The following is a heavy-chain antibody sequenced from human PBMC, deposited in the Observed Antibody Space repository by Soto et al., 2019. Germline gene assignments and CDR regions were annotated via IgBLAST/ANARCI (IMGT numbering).Heavy chain of an antibody. CDR3: ASPSSGYYYVDY. Sequence: SETLSLTCTVSGGSISSSSYYWGWIRQPPGKGLEWIGSIYYSGSTYYNPSLKSRVTISVDTSKNQFSLKLSSVTAADTAVYYCASPSSGYYYVDYCGQGTLVTVSS. CDR2: IYYSGST. D-gene: IGHD3-22*01. V-gene: IGHV4-39*01. J-gene: IGHJ4*02. CDR1: GGSISSSSYY.